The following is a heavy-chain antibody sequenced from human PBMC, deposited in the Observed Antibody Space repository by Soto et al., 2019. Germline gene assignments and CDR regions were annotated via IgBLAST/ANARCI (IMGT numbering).Heavy chain of an antibody. CDR2: IILIFGIP. Sequence: QVQLVQSGAEVKKPGSSVKVSCKASGGTFKKSAISWVRQAPGQGLEWMGGIILIFGIPNYAQKFQGRVTITADESTSAVSMELSSLRSEDTAVYYCVREGDGYSVDDWGQGTLVTVSS. V-gene: IGHV1-69*12. CDR1: GGTFKKSA. D-gene: IGHD4-4*01. J-gene: IGHJ4*02. CDR3: VREGDGYSVDD.